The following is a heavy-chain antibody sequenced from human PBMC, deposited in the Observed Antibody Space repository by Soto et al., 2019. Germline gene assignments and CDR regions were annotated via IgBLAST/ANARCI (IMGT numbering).Heavy chain of an antibody. CDR2: IYYSGST. V-gene: IGHV4-30-4*01. Sequence: SETLSLTCTVSGGSISSGDYYWSWIRQPPGKGLEWIGYIYYSGSTYYNPSLKSRVTISVDTSKNQFSLKLSSVTAADTAVYYCAREGGYCSSTSCLGIDPWGQGTLGTVSS. J-gene: IGHJ5*02. CDR3: AREGGYCSSTSCLGIDP. D-gene: IGHD2-2*03. CDR1: GGSISSGDYY.